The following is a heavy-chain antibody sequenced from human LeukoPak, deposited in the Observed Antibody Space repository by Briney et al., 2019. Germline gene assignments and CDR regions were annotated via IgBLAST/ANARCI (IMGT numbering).Heavy chain of an antibody. CDR1: GGSISSSSYY. D-gene: IGHD6-19*01. Sequence: PSETLSLTCTVSGGSISSSSYYWGWGRQPPGSGLEWIGSIFYSGILYYSPSLKSRVTISVDTSKNQFSLKLTSVTAADTAVYYCARAPIAVAGAGHGYFDYWGQGTLVTVSS. CDR3: ARAPIAVAGAGHGYFDY. CDR2: IFYSGIL. J-gene: IGHJ4*02. V-gene: IGHV4-39*01.